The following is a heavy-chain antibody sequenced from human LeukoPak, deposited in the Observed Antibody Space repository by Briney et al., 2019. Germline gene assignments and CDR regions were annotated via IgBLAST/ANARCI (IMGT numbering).Heavy chain of an antibody. CDR3: ARGTPIYDYVWGSYRFDY. Sequence: SETLSLTCTVSGGSISSGGYSWSWIRQPPGKGLEWIGEINHSGSTNYNPSLKSRVTISVDTSKNQFSLKLSSVTAADTAVYYCARGTPIYDYVWGSYRFDYWGQGTLVTVSS. D-gene: IGHD3-16*02. CDR2: INHSGST. V-gene: IGHV4-39*07. J-gene: IGHJ4*02. CDR1: GGSISSGGYS.